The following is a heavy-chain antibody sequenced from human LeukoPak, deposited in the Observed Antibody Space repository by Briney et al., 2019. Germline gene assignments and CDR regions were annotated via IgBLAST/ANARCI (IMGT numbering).Heavy chain of an antibody. CDR3: ARDSRGYYDSSGYFDY. D-gene: IGHD3-22*01. CDR2: IYYSGTT. CDR1: GDSFSSDSYY. Sequence: SETLSLTCTVSGDSFSSDSYYWSWLRQPPGKGLEWIAYIYYSGTTKYNPSLKSRVTIAVDTSKNHFSLKLSSVTAADTAVYYCARDSRGYYDSSGYFDYWGQGTLVTVSS. J-gene: IGHJ4*02. V-gene: IGHV4-61*03.